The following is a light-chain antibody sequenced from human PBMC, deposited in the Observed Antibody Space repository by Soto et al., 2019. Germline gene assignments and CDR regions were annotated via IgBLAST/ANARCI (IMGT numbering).Light chain of an antibody. J-gene: IGLJ3*02. CDR1: GSNVGTSY. V-gene: IGLV1-47*01. CDR2: ANN. Sequence: QSVLTQPPSASGTPGQRVTISCSGSGSNVGTSYVYWYQQLPGTAPKLLIYANNQRPSGVPDRFSGSKSGTSASLAISGLRSEVEADYYCAAWDDSLSGRVFGGGTKVTVL. CDR3: AAWDDSLSGRV.